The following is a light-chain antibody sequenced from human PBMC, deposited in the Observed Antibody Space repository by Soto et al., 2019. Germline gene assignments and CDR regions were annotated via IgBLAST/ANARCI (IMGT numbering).Light chain of an antibody. J-gene: IGKJ5*01. Sequence: EIVLTQSPGTLSLSPGERATLSCRASQSVSSSYLAWYQQKPGQAPRLLIYGASSRATGIPDRFSGSGSGTDFTLTISILEPEDFAVYYCQQYGSLITFGQGTRLESK. CDR2: GAS. V-gene: IGKV3-20*01. CDR1: QSVSSSY. CDR3: QQYGSLIT.